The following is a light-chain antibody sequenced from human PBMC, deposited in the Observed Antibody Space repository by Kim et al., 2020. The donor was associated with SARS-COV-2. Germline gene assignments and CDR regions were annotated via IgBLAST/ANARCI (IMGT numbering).Light chain of an antibody. J-gene: IGKJ5*01. CDR2: GAS. V-gene: IGKV3-20*01. Sequence: LSQGERATLSCRDSQSIRSSYLAWYQQKPGQAPRLLIYGASSRATGIPDRFSGSGSGTDFTLTISRLEPDDFAVYHCQQYGDPLTFGQGTRLEIK. CDR1: QSIRSSY. CDR3: QQYGDPLT.